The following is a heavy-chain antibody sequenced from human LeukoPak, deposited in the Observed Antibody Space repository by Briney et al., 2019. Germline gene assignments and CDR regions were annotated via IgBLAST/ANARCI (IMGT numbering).Heavy chain of an antibody. D-gene: IGHD6-13*01. V-gene: IGHV3-48*04. CDR1: GFTFSSYS. CDR3: ARAIAAAEGLDL. CDR2: ISSSSTI. J-gene: IGHJ2*01. Sequence: GSLRLSCAASGFTFSSYSMNWVRQAPGKGLEWVSYISSSSTIYYADSVKGRFTISRDNAKNSLYLQMNSLRAEDTAVYYCARAIAAAEGLDLWGRGTLVTVSS.